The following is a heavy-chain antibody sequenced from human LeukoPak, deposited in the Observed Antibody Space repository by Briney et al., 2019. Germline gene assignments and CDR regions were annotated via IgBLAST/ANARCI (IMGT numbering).Heavy chain of an antibody. J-gene: IGHJ6*03. CDR3: ASMVDTAPPEGDNYYYYMDV. Sequence: GASVKVSCKASGYTFTSYDIHWVRQATGQGLEWMGWMNPNSGNTGYAQKFQGRVTMTRNTSISTAYMELSSLRSEDTAVYYCASMVDTAPPEGDNYYYYMDVWGKGTTVTVSS. V-gene: IGHV1-8*01. D-gene: IGHD5-18*01. CDR1: GYTFTSYD. CDR2: MNPNSGNT.